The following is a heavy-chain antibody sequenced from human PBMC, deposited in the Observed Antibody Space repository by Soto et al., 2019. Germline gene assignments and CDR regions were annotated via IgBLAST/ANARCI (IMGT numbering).Heavy chain of an antibody. V-gene: IGHV3-23*01. CDR3: GKDWMGDPCTTGGSLAN. CDR2: IASNGVTT. Sequence: EVQLLESGGGLVQPGGSLRLYCAASGFTFASYAMTWVRQAPGKGLEWVSTIASNGVTTYYADSVKGRFTISRDSSKNAFYLKRNGRRAEASAFYSCGKDWMGDPCTTGGSLANWGKEPLATVS. J-gene: IGHJ4*02. CDR1: GFTFASYA. D-gene: IGHD2-8*01.